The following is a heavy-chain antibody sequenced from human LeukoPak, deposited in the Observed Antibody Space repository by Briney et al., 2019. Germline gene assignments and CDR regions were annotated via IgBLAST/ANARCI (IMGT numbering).Heavy chain of an antibody. CDR1: GGSISSYY. D-gene: IGHD3-22*01. J-gene: IGHJ4*02. CDR2: IYYSGST. V-gene: IGHV4-59*01. CDR3: ARGQWLPVFDF. Sequence: SETLSLTCTVSGGSISSYYWSWIRQPPGKGLEWIGYIYYSGSTNYNPSLKSRVTISIDTSKNQFSLKLSSVTAADTAVYYCARGQWLPVFDFWGQGTLVTVSS.